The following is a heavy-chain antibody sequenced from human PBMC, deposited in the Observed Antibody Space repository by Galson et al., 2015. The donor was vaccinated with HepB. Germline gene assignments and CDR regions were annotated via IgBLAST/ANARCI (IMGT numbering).Heavy chain of an antibody. V-gene: IGHV1-69*04. CDR2: IIPILGIA. CDR1: GYTFTSYG. Sequence: SVKVSCKASGYTFTSYGISWVRQAPGQGLEWMGRIIPILGIANYAQKFQGRVTITADKSTSTAYMELSSLRSEDTAVYYCARDGGPMDYYYYGMDVWGQGTTVTVSS. CDR3: ARDGGPMDYYYYGMDV. J-gene: IGHJ6*02. D-gene: IGHD3-10*01.